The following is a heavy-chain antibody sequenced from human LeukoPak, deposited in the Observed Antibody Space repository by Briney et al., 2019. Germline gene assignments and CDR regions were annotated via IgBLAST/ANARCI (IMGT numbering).Heavy chain of an antibody. CDR2: ISGSGGST. Sequence: GGSLRLSCAASGFTSSSYAMSWVRQAPGKGLEWVSAISGSGGSTYYADSVKGRFTISRDNSKNTLYLQMNSLRAEDTAVYYCAKDRWFGELSTYWGQGTLVTVSS. V-gene: IGHV3-23*01. J-gene: IGHJ4*02. D-gene: IGHD3-10*01. CDR1: GFTSSSYA. CDR3: AKDRWFGELSTY.